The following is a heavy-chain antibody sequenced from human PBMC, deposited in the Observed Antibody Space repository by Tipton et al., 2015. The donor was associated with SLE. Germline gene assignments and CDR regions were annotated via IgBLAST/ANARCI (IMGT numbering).Heavy chain of an antibody. D-gene: IGHD3-3*01. V-gene: IGHV3-7*03. J-gene: IGHJ3*02. Sequence: GSLRLSCAVSGGSISSSNWWSWVRQAPGKGLEWVANIKQDGSEKYYVDSVKGRFTISRDNAKNSLYLQMNSLRAEDTAVYYCARAGWSGRGAFVIWGQGTMVTVSS. CDR2: IKQDGSEK. CDR1: GGSISSSNW. CDR3: ARAGWSGRGAFVI.